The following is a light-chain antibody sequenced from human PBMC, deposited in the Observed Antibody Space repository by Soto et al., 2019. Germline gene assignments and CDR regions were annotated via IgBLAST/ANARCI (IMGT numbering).Light chain of an antibody. J-gene: IGKJ1*01. CDR2: AAS. CDR1: QSISSSD. Sequence: EIVLTQSPGTLSLSPGERATLSCRASQSISSSDLAWYQHRPGQAPRLLIYAASSRATGIPVRFSGSGSGTDFTLSISRLEPEDFAVYYCQQYGTSPWTFGQGTKVEIK. CDR3: QQYGTSPWT. V-gene: IGKV3-20*01.